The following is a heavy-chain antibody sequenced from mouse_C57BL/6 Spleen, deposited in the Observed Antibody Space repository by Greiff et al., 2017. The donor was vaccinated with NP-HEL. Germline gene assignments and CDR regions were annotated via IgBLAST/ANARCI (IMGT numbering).Heavy chain of an antibody. CDR2: IDPSDSYT. CDR3: ASTSYYEYDEVYFDV. V-gene: IGHV1-59*01. CDR1: GYTFTSYW. D-gene: IGHD2-4*01. Sequence: QVQLQQPGAELVRPGTSVKLSCKASGYTFTSYWMHWVKQRPGQGLEWIGVIDPSDSYTNYNQKFKGKATLTVDPSSSTAYMQLSSLTSEDSAVYYGASTSYYEYDEVYFDVWGTGTTVTVSS. J-gene: IGHJ1*03.